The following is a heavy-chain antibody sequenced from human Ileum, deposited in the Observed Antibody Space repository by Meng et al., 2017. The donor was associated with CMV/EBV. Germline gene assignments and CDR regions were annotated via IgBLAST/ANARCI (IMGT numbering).Heavy chain of an antibody. V-gene: IGHV6-1*01. CDR2: TFYKSTYYN. Sequence: HVHLLRSCPGLLKPSHPPLLTWSVSGDTVSLNSFVCNRIRQSPSRGLEWLGRTFYKSTYYNDYAVSVKSRTIINADTSNHQLSLQLNSGTPDDTAVCYCATDWDLNYWGQGTLVTVSS. D-gene: IGHD3-9*01. J-gene: IGHJ4*02. CDR1: GDTVSLNSFV. CDR3: ATDWDLNY.